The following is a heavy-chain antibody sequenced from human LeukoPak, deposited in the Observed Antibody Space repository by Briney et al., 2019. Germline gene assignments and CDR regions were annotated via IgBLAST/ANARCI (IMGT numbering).Heavy chain of an antibody. CDR2: ISSSSSYI. CDR3: ARDPLAVAGFDY. Sequence: GGSLRLSWAASGFTFSSYSMNGVRQAPGKGLEWVSSISSSSSYIYYADSVEGRFTISRDNAKNSPYLQMNSLRAEDTAVYYCARDPLAVAGFDYWGQGTLVTVSS. D-gene: IGHD6-19*01. J-gene: IGHJ4*02. CDR1: GFTFSSYS. V-gene: IGHV3-21*01.